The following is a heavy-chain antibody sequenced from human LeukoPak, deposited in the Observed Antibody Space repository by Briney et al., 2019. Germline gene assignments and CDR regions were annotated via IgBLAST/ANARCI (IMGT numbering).Heavy chain of an antibody. D-gene: IGHD3-22*01. CDR3: ARDYYDSSGYLYYFDY. CDR2: IYYSGST. Sequence: SETLSLTCTVSGGSISSYYWSWIRQPPGKGLEWIGYIYYSGSTNYNPSLKSRVTISVDTSKNQFSLKLRSVTAADTAVYYCARDYYDSSGYLYYFDYWGQGTLVTVSS. J-gene: IGHJ4*02. CDR1: GGSISSYY. V-gene: IGHV4-59*01.